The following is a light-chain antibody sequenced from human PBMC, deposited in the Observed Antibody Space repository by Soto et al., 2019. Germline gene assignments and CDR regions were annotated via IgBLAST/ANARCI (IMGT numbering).Light chain of an antibody. Sequence: QSELTQPPSVSGAPGQRVTISCTGSSSNIGAGYDVHWYQQLPGTAPKLLIYGNSNRPSGVPDRFSGSKSGTSASLAITGLQAEDEADYYCQSYDSSLSGFYVFGTGTKLTVL. CDR1: SSNIGAGYD. CDR2: GNS. J-gene: IGLJ1*01. V-gene: IGLV1-40*01. CDR3: QSYDSSLSGFYV.